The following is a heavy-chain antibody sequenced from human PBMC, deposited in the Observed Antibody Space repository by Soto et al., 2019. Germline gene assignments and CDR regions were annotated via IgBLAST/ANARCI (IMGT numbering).Heavy chain of an antibody. J-gene: IGHJ6*02. Sequence: VAEGYIINLYWRWISQHTGRGLERIGYIYYSGSTNYNSSLKSRVTISVDTSKNQFSLKLSSVTAADTAVYYCATRAPIKISGVVYYYYYGMDVWGQGTTVTVSS. CDR2: IYYSGST. CDR3: ATRAPIKISGVVYYYYYGMDV. V-gene: IGHV4-59*11. D-gene: IGHD3-3*01. CDR1: EGYIINLY.